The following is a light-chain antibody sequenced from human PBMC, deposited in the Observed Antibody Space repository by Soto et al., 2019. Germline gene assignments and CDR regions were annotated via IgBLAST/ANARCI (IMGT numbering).Light chain of an antibody. CDR2: GAS. J-gene: IGKJ1*01. Sequence: EIVLTQSPGTLSLSPGERATALCRASQSVSSSYLAWYQQKPGQAPRLLIYGASGRATGIPDRFSGSGSGTDFTLTISRLETEDFAVYYCKQYGSSSQTFGKGTKVDIK. V-gene: IGKV3-20*01. CDR3: KQYGSSSQT. CDR1: QSVSSSY.